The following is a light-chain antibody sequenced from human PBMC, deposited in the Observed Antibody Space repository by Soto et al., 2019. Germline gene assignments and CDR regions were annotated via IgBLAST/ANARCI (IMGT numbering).Light chain of an antibody. Sequence: QSALTQPASVSGSPGQSITISCTGTSSDVGGYNYVSWYQQHPGKAPKLMIYEVSNRPSGVSNRFSGSKSGNTASLTISGLQAEDEADFYCSSYTSSNTWVFGGGTKDRP. V-gene: IGLV2-14*01. CDR1: SSDVGGYNY. CDR3: SSYTSSNTWV. CDR2: EVS. J-gene: IGLJ3*02.